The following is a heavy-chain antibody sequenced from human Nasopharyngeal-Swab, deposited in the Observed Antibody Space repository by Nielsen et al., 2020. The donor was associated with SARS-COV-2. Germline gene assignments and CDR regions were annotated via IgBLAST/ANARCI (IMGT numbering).Heavy chain of an antibody. V-gene: IGHV3-30*18. CDR1: GFTFSSYG. CDR2: ISYDGSSK. CDR3: AKRRSNDNYGMDV. D-gene: IGHD2-8*01. J-gene: IGHJ6*02. Sequence: GESLKISCAASGFTFSSYGMHWVRQAPGKGLEWVAVISYDGSSKYYADSVKGRFTISRDNSKNTLYLQMNSLRAEDTAVYYCAKRRSNDNYGMDVWGQGTTVTVSS.